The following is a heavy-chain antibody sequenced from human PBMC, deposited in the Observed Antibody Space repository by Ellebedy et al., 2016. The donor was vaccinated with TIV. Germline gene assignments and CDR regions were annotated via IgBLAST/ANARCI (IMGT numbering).Heavy chain of an antibody. CDR3: AREVREIAVAGSGGGAFDI. CDR2: IYYSGST. CDR1: GGSISSSSYY. D-gene: IGHD6-19*01. J-gene: IGHJ3*02. Sequence: MPSETLSLTCTVSGGSISSSSYYWSWIRQPPGKGLEWIGYIYYSGSTNYNPSLKSRVTISVDTSKNQFSLKLSSVTAADTAVYYCAREVREIAVAGSGGGAFDIWGQGTMVTVSS. V-gene: IGHV4-61*01.